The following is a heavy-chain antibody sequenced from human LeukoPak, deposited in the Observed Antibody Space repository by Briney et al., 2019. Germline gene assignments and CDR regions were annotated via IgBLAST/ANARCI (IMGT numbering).Heavy chain of an antibody. CDR1: GASMSSYY. Sequence: SETLSLTCTVSGASMSSYYWSWIRQPPGKGLEWIGYIYSSGTTNYSPSLKSRVTISVDTSKNQFSLKLSSVTAADTAVYYCARVHTTVTTYYFDYWGQGTLVTVSS. CDR2: IYSSGTT. D-gene: IGHD4-17*01. CDR3: ARVHTTVTTYYFDY. J-gene: IGHJ4*02. V-gene: IGHV4-59*01.